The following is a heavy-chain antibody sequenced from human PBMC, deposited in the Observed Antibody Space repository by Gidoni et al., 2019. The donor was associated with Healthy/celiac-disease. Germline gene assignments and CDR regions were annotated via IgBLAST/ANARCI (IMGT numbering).Heavy chain of an antibody. V-gene: IGHV1-69*01. J-gene: IGHJ4*02. CDR2: IPIFGTA. CDR3: ARGWEPSEYFDY. D-gene: IGHD1-26*01. Sequence: IPIFGTANYAQKFQGRVTITADESTSTAYMELSSLRSEDTAVYYCARGWEPSEYFDYWGQGTLVTVSS.